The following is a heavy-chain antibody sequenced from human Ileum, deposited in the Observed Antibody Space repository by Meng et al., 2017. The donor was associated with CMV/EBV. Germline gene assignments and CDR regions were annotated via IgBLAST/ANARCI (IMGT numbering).Heavy chain of an antibody. CDR1: GFNLSDSY. CDR2: ISGSGNMM. V-gene: IGHV3-11*04. D-gene: IGHD4-11*01. CDR3: LRDSYSNYGGGLYGMDV. J-gene: IGHJ6*02. Sequence: GESLKISCVVSGFNLSDSYMSWIRQAPGKGLEWISYISGSGNMMGNAESVKGRFTISRDNAKNTLYLQMNSLGAEDTAVYYCLRDSYSNYGGGLYGMDVWGQGTTVTVSS.